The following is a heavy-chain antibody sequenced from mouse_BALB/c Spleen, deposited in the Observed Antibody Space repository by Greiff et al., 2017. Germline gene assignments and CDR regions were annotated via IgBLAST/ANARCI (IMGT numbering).Heavy chain of an antibody. D-gene: IGHD4-1*01. CDR2: IWAGGST. CDR1: GFSLTSYG. J-gene: IGHJ3*01. CDR3: ARASNWDWFAY. V-gene: IGHV2-9*02. Sequence: VNVVESGPGLVAPSQSLSITCTVSGFSLTSYGVHWVRQPPGKGLEWLGVIWAGGSTNYNSALMSRLSISKDNSKSQVFLKMNSLQTDDTAMYYCARASNWDWFAYWGQGTLVTVSA.